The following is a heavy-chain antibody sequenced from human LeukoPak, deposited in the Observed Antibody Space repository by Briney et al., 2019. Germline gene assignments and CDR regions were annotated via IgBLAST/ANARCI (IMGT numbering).Heavy chain of an antibody. V-gene: IGHV4-34*01. CDR1: GGSFSGYY. J-gene: IGHJ4*02. CDR2: IHHSGST. D-gene: IGHD6-19*01. Sequence: SETLSLTCAVYGGSFSGYYWSWIRQPPGKGLECIGEIHHSGSTNYNPSLKSRVTISVDTSKNQFSLKLSSVTGADTAVYYCARGGVYRSSGWYYWGQGTLVTVSS. CDR3: ARGGVYRSSGWYY.